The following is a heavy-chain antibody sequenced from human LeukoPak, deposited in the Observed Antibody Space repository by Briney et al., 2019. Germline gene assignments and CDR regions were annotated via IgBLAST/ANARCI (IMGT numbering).Heavy chain of an antibody. D-gene: IGHD5-18*01. V-gene: IGHV4-59*08. Sequence: YNGNMSYNPSLKSRVTISIDTSKNQFSLKLTSVTAADTAVYYCAKATGGSYGYPLDYWGQGTLVTVSS. J-gene: IGHJ4*02. CDR2: YNGNM. CDR3: AKATGGSYGYPLDY.